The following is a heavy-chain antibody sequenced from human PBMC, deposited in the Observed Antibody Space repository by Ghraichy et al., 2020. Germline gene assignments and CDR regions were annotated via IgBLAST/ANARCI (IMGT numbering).Heavy chain of an antibody. V-gene: IGHV4-39*01. CDR1: GGSISSSSYY. Sequence: SETLSLTCTVSGGSISSSSYYWGWIRQPPGKGLEWIGSIYYSGSTYYNPSLKSRVTISVDTSKNQFSLKLSSVTAADTAVYYCARQGDSSGWYGGGDYWGQGTLVTVSS. J-gene: IGHJ4*02. CDR2: IYYSGST. CDR3: ARQGDSSGWYGGGDY. D-gene: IGHD6-19*01.